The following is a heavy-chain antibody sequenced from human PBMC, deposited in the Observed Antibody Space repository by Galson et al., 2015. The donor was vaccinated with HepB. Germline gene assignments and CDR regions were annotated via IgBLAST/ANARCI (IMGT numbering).Heavy chain of an antibody. D-gene: IGHD3-22*01. J-gene: IGHJ4*02. CDR2: ISSSSSTI. V-gene: IGHV3-48*02. Sequence: SLRLSCAASGFTFSSYSMNWVRQAPGKGLEWVSYISSSSSTINYADSVKGRFTISRDNAKNSLYLQMNSLRDEDTAVYYCARGLDYYDSTVDPFGGYWGQGTLVTVSS. CDR3: ARGLDYYDSTVDPFGGY. CDR1: GFTFSSYS.